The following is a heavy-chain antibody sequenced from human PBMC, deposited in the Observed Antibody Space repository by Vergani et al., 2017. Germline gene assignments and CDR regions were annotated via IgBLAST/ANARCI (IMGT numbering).Heavy chain of an antibody. J-gene: IGHJ1*01. CDR1: GGPISSGDYY. V-gene: IGHV4-30-4*08. CDR3: ARDAGRWEATREH. Sequence: QVQLQESGPGLVKPSQTLCLTCTVLGGPISSGDYYWSWIRQPPGKGLEWIGYIYYSGSTYYNPSLKSRVTISVETSKNQFSLKLSSVTAADTAVYYCARDAGRWEATREHWGQGTLVTVSS. D-gene: IGHD5-12*01. CDR2: IYYSGST.